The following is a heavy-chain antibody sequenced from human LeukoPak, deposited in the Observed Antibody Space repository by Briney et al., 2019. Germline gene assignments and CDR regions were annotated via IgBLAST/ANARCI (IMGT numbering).Heavy chain of an antibody. CDR2: IYYSGST. D-gene: IGHD3-22*01. CDR3: AREDGGYYFDY. J-gene: IGHJ4*02. V-gene: IGHV4-61*01. CDR1: GGSISSSSYY. Sequence: MPSETLSLTCTVSGGSISSSSYYWGWIRQPPGKGLEWIGYIYYSGSTNYNPSLKSRVTILVDTSKNQFSLKLSSVSAADTAVYYCAREDGGYYFDYWGQGTLVTVSS.